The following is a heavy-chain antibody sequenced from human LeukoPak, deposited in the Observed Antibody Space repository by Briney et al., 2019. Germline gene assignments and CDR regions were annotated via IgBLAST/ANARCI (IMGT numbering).Heavy chain of an antibody. Sequence: SETLSLTCISSDDSISSSTYYWGWIRQPPGKGLEWIGTLYYSGKTYYNPSLKSRVTMSVDTSKNQFSLKLSSVTAADTAVYYCARRPSSGWYYWFDPWGQGTLVTVSS. V-gene: IGHV4-39*07. CDR2: LYYSGKT. J-gene: IGHJ5*02. CDR3: ARRPSSGWYYWFDP. D-gene: IGHD6-19*01. CDR1: DDSISSSTYY.